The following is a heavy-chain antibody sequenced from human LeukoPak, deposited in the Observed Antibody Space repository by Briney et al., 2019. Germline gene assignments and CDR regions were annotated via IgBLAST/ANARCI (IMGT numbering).Heavy chain of an antibody. CDR2: ISSSSSTI. CDR3: ARDLAYSSGWYYYYYMDV. Sequence: GGSLRLSCAASGFTFSSYSMNWVRQAPGKGLEWVSYISSSSSTIYYADSVKGRFTISRDNAKNSLYLQMNRLRAEDTAVYYCARDLAYSSGWYYYYYMDVWGKGTTVTVSS. V-gene: IGHV3-48*01. D-gene: IGHD6-19*01. J-gene: IGHJ6*03. CDR1: GFTFSSYS.